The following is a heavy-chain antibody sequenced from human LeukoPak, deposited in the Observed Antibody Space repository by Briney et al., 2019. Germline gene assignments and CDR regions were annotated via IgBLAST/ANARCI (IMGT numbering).Heavy chain of an antibody. V-gene: IGHV4-59*01. CDR2: SHYSGST. Sequence: PSETLSLTCTVSGGSISTYYWSWIRQPPGKGLEWIGYSHYSGSTNYNPSLKSRVTISVDTSKNQFSLRLSSVTAADTAVYYCALGVGVWGSYRPYYFDYWGQGTLVTVSS. CDR1: GGSISTYY. J-gene: IGHJ4*02. D-gene: IGHD3-16*02. CDR3: ALGVGVWGSYRPYYFDY.